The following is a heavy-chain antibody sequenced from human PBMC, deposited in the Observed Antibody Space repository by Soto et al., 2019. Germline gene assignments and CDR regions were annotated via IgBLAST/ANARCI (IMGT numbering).Heavy chain of an antibody. CDR3: ARGPGGHPPSY. Sequence: PSETLSLTXAVYGGFFSGYYWGWIRQPPGKGLEWIGEINHSGSTNYNPSLKSRVTILVDTSKDQFSLKLSSVTAADPAVYYCARGPGGHPPSYWGQGTLVTVSS. D-gene: IGHD2-15*01. V-gene: IGHV4-34*01. CDR2: INHSGST. J-gene: IGHJ4*02. CDR1: GGFFSGYY.